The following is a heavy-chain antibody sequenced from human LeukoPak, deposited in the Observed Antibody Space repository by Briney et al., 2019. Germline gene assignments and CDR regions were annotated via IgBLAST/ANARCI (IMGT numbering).Heavy chain of an antibody. Sequence: GGSLRLSCAVSGFTFSTYSMHWVRQAPGKGLEWVSSISSSSSYMNYADSVKGRFTISRDNAENSLYLQMNSLRAEDTAVYYCARDRGKTSPYYYVDVWGKGTTVTASS. D-gene: IGHD4-23*01. CDR3: ARDRGKTSPYYYVDV. CDR2: ISSSSSYM. V-gene: IGHV3-21*01. CDR1: GFTFSTYS. J-gene: IGHJ6*03.